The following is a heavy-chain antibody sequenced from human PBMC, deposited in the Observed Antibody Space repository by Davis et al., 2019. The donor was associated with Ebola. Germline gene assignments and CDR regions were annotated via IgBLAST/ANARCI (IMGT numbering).Heavy chain of an antibody. CDR3: ASPPAGYDAFDI. D-gene: IGHD3-10*01. J-gene: IGHJ3*02. CDR2: IYSGGST. V-gene: IGHV3-66*01. Sequence: PGGSLRLSCAASGFTFSSYGMHWVRQAPGKGLEWVSVIYSGGSTYYADSVKGRFTISRDNSKNTLYLQMNSLRAEDTAVYYCASPPAGYDAFDIWGQGTMVTVSS. CDR1: GFTFSSYG.